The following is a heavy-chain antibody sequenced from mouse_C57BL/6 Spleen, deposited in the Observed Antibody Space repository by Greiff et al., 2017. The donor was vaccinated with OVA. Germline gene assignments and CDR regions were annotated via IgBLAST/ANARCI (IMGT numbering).Heavy chain of an antibody. CDR2: ISSGSSTI. V-gene: IGHV5-17*01. D-gene: IGHD2-4*01. CDR1: GFTFSDYG. Sequence: EVNLVESGGGLVKPGGSLKLSCAASGFTFSDYGMHWVRQAPEKGLEWVAYISSGSSTIYYADTVKGRFTISRDNAKNTLFLQMTSLRSEDTAMYYCARGTIYYDYPYYFDYWGQGTTLTVSS. J-gene: IGHJ2*01. CDR3: ARGTIYYDYPYYFDY.